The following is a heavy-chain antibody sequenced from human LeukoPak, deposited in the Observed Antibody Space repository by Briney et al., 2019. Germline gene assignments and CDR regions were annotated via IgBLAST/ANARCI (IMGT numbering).Heavy chain of an antibody. CDR2: INPNSGGT. Sequence: ASVKVSCTASGYTFTVYYMHWVRQAPGQGLEWLGWINPNSGGTNYAQKFQGRVTMTRDTSISTAYMKLSRLRSDDTAVYYCARDCHTIFGVVIHSHYYYYGMDVWGQGTTVTVSS. V-gene: IGHV1-2*02. J-gene: IGHJ6*02. D-gene: IGHD3-3*01. CDR3: ARDCHTIFGVVIHSHYYYYGMDV. CDR1: GYTFTVYY.